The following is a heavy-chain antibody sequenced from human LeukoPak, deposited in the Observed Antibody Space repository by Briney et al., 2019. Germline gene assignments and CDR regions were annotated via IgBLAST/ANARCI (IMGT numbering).Heavy chain of an antibody. CDR3: ARRVYYMDV. J-gene: IGHJ6*03. Sequence: GGSLRLSCAASGFTFSSYSMNWLRQAPGKGLEWVSYISSSSSTIYYANSVKGRFTISRDNAKNSLYLQMNSLRAEDTAVYYCARRVYYMDVWGKGTTVTVSS. V-gene: IGHV3-48*01. CDR2: ISSSSSTI. CDR1: GFTFSSYS.